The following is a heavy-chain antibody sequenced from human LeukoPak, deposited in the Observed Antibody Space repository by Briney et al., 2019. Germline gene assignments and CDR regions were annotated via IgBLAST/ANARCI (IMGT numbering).Heavy chain of an antibody. D-gene: IGHD6-19*01. V-gene: IGHV3-9*02. CDR2: ISSISGSA. CDR3: ARGWYEDY. Sequence: GRSLRLSCAASAFTSDDYAMRWVRQAPGRGLEWVSGISSISGSAGYAGSVKGRFTISRNNAKNSLYLQMNSLRAEDTALYYCARGWYEDYWGQGTLVTVSS. CDR1: AFTSDDYA. J-gene: IGHJ4*02.